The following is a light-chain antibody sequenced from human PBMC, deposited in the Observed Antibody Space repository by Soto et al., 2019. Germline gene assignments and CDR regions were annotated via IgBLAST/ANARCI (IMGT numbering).Light chain of an antibody. V-gene: IGKV3-11*01. CDR2: DAS. Sequence: EIVLTQSPATLSLSPGERATLSCRASQSVTTYLAWYQQKPGQAPRLLINDASKRATGIPARFSGSGSGTDFTLTIIRLEPEDFAVYYCQQRTNWLWTFGQGTKVDIK. CDR1: QSVTTY. J-gene: IGKJ1*01. CDR3: QQRTNWLWT.